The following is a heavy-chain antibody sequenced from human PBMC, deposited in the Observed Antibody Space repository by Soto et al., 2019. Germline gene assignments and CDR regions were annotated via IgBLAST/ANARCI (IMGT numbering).Heavy chain of an antibody. V-gene: IGHV4-39*07. J-gene: IGHJ4*02. CDR3: ARCLYPGTFFTDLVPRPFDQ. CDR2: IYYSGST. Sequence: SETLSLTCTVSGGSMSSSSYYWGWIRQPPGKGLEWIGNIYYSGSTNYNPSLKSRVTISIDTSKNQFSLNLRSVTAADTAVYYCARCLYPGTFFTDLVPRPFDQWGQGTLVTVSS. CDR1: GGSMSSSSYY. D-gene: IGHD5-18*01.